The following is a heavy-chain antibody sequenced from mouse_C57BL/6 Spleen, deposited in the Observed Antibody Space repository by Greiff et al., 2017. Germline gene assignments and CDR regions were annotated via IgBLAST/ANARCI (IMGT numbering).Heavy chain of an antibody. D-gene: IGHD1-1*01. Sequence: QVQLQQSGAELVRPGASVKLSCKASGYTFTDYYINWVKQRPGQGLEWIARIYPGSGNTYYNEKFKGKATLTAEKSSSTAYMQLSSLTSEDSAVYFCARYYGSSYDWYFDVWGTGTTVTVSS. CDR2: IYPGSGNT. CDR3: ARYYGSSYDWYFDV. V-gene: IGHV1-76*01. J-gene: IGHJ1*03. CDR1: GYTFTDYY.